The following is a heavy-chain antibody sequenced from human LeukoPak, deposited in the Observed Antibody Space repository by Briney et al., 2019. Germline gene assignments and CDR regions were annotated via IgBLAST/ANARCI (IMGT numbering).Heavy chain of an antibody. Sequence: GGSLRLSCAASGFTFSSYEMNWVRQAPGKGLEWVSYISSSGSSIYYADSVKGRFSISRDNAENSLFLQMNSLRAEDTAVYYCAAYDNSGYSKKYFQHWGQGTLFTVSS. CDR2: ISSSGSSI. J-gene: IGHJ1*01. D-gene: IGHD3-22*01. CDR1: GFTFSSYE. CDR3: AAYDNSGYSKKYFQH. V-gene: IGHV3-48*03.